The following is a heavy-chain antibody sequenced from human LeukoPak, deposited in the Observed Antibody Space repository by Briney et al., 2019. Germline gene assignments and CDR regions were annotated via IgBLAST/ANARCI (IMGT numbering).Heavy chain of an antibody. CDR3: ARHRTDYYYYGMDV. D-gene: IGHD1-1*01. CDR2: IYHSGST. CDR1: GGSISSGGYY. J-gene: IGHJ6*02. V-gene: IGHV4-30-2*01. Sequence: SETLSLTCTVSGGSISSGGYYWSWIRQPPGKGLEWIGYIYHSGSTYYNPSLKSRVTISVDRSKNQFSLKLTSVTAADTAVYYCARHRTDYYYYGMDVWGQGTTVTVSS.